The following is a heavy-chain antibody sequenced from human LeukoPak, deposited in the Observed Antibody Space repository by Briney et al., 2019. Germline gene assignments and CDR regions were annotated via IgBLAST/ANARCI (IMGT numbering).Heavy chain of an antibody. V-gene: IGHV3-23*01. Sequence: PGGSLRLSCAASGFTFSNYAMIWVRQAPGKGLEWVSRILGSGVTTYHADSVKGRFTISRDNSKDTMYLEMNSLRAEDTAVYYCARRAVPGNVDYWGQGTLVTVSS. CDR2: ILGSGVTT. D-gene: IGHD6-19*01. CDR1: GFTFSNYA. CDR3: ARRAVPGNVDY. J-gene: IGHJ4*02.